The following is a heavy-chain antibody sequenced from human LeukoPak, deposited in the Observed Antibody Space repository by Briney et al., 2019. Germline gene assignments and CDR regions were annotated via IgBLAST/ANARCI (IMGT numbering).Heavy chain of an antibody. CDR1: GFTFSSYN. CDR2: ISTSGSGI. D-gene: IGHD2/OR15-2a*01. CDR3: ARTHIIDDAVDI. J-gene: IGHJ3*02. V-gene: IGHV3-48*04. Sequence: GGSLRLSCAASGFTFSSYNMNWVRQAPGKGLEWVSYISTSGSGIYYADSVRGRFTIARDNAGNSLYLQMNSLRAEDTALYYCARTHIIDDAVDISGQGTRVTVSS.